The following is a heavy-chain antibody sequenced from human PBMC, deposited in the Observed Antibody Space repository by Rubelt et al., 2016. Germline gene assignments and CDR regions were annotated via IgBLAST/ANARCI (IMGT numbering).Heavy chain of an antibody. D-gene: IGHD4-17*01. CDR2: ISGSGGST. CDR1: GFTFSSYA. V-gene: IGHV3-23*01. CDR3: AKGVTDRATVTTPLGY. Sequence: VLPGGSLRLSCAASGFTFSSYAMSWVRQAPGKGLEWVSVISGSGGSTYYADSVKGRFTISRDNSKNTLYLEMNSLRAEDTAVYSCAKGVTDRATVTTPLGYWGQGTPVTVSP. J-gene: IGHJ4*02.